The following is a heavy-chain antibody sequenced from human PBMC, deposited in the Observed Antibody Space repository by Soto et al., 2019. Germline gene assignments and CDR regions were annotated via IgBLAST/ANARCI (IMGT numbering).Heavy chain of an antibody. D-gene: IGHD6-19*01. Sequence: QLQLQESGPGLVKPSETLSLTCTVSGGSISSSSYYWGWIRQPPGKGLEWIGSIYYSGSTYYNPSLKSRVTISVDTSKNQFSLKLSSVTAADTAVYYCARLTVAGAGFDYWGQGTLVTVSS. V-gene: IGHV4-39*01. CDR3: ARLTVAGAGFDY. CDR2: IYYSGST. CDR1: GGSISSSSYY. J-gene: IGHJ4*02.